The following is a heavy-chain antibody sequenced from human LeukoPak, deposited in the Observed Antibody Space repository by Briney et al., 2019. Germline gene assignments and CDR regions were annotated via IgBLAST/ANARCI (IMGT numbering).Heavy chain of an antibody. CDR1: GYTFTSYY. J-gene: IGHJ4*02. V-gene: IGHV1-46*01. D-gene: IGHD2-2*01. CDR2: INPSGGST. CDR3: ARDALFCSSTSCYPYLYYFDY. Sequence: ASVKVSCKASGYTFTSYYMHWVRQAPGQGLEWMGIINPSGGSTSYAQKFQGRVTMTRDTSTSTVYMELSSLRSEDTAVYDCARDALFCSSTSCYPYLYYFDYWGQGTLVTVSS.